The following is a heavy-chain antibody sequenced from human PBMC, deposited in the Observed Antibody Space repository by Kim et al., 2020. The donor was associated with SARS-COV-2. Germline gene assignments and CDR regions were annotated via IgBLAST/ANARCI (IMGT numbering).Heavy chain of an antibody. CDR1: GFTFSSYG. Sequence: GGSLRLSCAASGFTFSSYGMHWVRQAPGKGLECVAVIWYDGSNKYYADSVKGRFTISRDNSKNTLYLQMNSLRAEDTAVYYCARGKSNQRGYFDYWGQGT. V-gene: IGHV3-33*01. CDR3: ARGKSNQRGYFDY. D-gene: IGHD4-4*01. J-gene: IGHJ4*02. CDR2: IWYDGSNK.